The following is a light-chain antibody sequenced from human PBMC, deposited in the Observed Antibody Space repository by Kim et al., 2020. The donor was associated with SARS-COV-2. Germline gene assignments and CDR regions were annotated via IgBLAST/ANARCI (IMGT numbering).Light chain of an antibody. CDR2: GAS. CDR3: QQYGRT. Sequence: LSLSPGESATLSCRASQSVSSSYLAWYQQKSGQAPRLLIYGASSRATGIPDRFSGSGSGTDFTLTISRLEPEDFAVYYCQQYGRTFGQGTKVDIK. CDR1: QSVSSSY. V-gene: IGKV3-20*01. J-gene: IGKJ1*01.